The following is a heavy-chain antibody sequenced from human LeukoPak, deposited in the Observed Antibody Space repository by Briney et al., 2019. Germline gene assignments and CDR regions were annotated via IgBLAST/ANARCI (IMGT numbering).Heavy chain of an antibody. CDR3: AKDVVGQQWPENY. CDR2: IQFDGSNE. Sequence: GGSLRLSCVASAFIFSNYGMHWVRQAPGKGLEWVAFIQFDGSNELYTDSVKGRFTISRDNSKNTLYLQMNSLRPDDTAVYYCAKDVVGQQWPENYWGQGTLVTVSS. CDR1: AFIFSNYG. D-gene: IGHD6-19*01. V-gene: IGHV3-30*02. J-gene: IGHJ4*02.